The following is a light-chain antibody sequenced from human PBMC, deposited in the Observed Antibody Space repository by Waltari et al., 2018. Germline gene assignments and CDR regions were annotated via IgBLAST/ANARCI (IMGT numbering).Light chain of an antibody. CDR1: SSNIGNNY. CDR3: GTWDSSLSALVV. V-gene: IGLV1-51*02. CDR2: ENN. J-gene: IGLJ2*01. Sequence: QSVLTQPPSVSAAPGQKVTISCSGSSSNIGNNYVSWYQQLPGTAPKLLIYENNKRPSGIPDRSSGSTSGTSATLGIIGLQTGDEADYYCGTWDSSLSALVVFGGGTKLTLL.